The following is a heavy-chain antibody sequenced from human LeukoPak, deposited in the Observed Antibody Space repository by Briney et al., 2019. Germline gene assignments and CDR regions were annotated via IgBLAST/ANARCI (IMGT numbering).Heavy chain of an antibody. V-gene: IGHV4-59*12. CDR2: IYYSGST. Sequence: SETLSLTCAVYGGSFSGYYWSWIRQPPGKGLEWIGYIYYSGSTYYNPSLKSRVTMSVDTSKNQFSLKLSSVTAADTAVYYCARDSLGGLVDYWGQGTLVTVSS. D-gene: IGHD3-16*01. CDR3: ARDSLGGLVDY. CDR1: GGSFSGYY. J-gene: IGHJ4*02.